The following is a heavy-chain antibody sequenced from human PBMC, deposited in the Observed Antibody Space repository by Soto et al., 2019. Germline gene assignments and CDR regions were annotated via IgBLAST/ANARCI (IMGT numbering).Heavy chain of an antibody. CDR1: GDSISSGGYS. V-gene: IGHV4-30-2*01. J-gene: IGHJ4*02. CDR2: IYHSGSA. CDR3: ARGRLLPAVNFDY. D-gene: IGHD2-2*01. Sequence: SETLSLTCAVSGDSISSGGYSWSWIRRPPGKGLEWIGYIYHSGSASYNPSLKSRVTISVDGSKNHFSLQLTSVTAADTAVYYCARGRLLPAVNFDYWGQGAQVTVS.